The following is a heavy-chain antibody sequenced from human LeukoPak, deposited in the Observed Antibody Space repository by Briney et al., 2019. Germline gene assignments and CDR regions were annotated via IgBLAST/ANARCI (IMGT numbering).Heavy chain of an antibody. CDR3: ATETNGRHYDY. J-gene: IGHJ4*02. CDR1: EFTFSNYN. D-gene: IGHD1-14*01. V-gene: IGHV3-21*06. CDR2: IGPTGSDR. Sequence: GGSLRLSCVASEFTFSNYNINWVRQAPGKGLEWVASIGPTGSDRYHADSIKGRFTISRDNANNFLYLQMNSLRAEDTAVYYCATETNGRHYDYWGQGTLLTVSS.